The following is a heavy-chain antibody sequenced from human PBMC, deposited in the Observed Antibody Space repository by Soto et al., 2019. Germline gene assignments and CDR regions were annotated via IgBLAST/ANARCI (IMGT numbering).Heavy chain of an antibody. J-gene: IGHJ4*02. CDR1: GVSIGSNYY. V-gene: IGHV4-4*02. D-gene: IGHD6-19*01. CDR2: MSHIGSV. Sequence: QVLLQESGPGLVQPSGTLSLSCVVSGVSIGSNYYWGWVRQPPGKGLEWLGDMSHIGSVNYNPSLTSRATLSMDKPQNQFSLKLDSMAAADPAVYYCARSLGWYAVDYWGQGTLVIVSS. CDR3: ARSLGWYAVDY.